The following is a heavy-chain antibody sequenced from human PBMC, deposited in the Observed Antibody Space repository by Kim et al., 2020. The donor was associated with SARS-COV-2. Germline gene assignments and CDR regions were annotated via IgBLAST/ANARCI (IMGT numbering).Heavy chain of an antibody. J-gene: IGHJ4*02. CDR1: GYTFTSYG. CDR3: ARSSRFGDPIHGFDY. D-gene: IGHD3-10*01. CDR2: ISAYNGNT. V-gene: IGHV1-18*04. Sequence: ASMKVSCKASGYTFTSYGISWVRQAPGQGLEWMGWISAYNGNTNYAQKLQGRVTMTTDTSTSTAYMELRSLRSDDTAVYYCARSSRFGDPIHGFDYWGQGTLVTVSS.